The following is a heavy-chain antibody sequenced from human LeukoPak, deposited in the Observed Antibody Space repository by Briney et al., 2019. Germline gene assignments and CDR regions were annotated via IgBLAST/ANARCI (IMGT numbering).Heavy chain of an antibody. CDR1: GFTFSSYS. D-gene: IGHD3-22*01. CDR3: AKMISSGYSADFDY. CDR2: ISASSANT. V-gene: IGHV3-23*01. Sequence: GGSLRLSCAASGFTFSSYSMNWVRQAPGKGLEWVSGISASSANTYYADSVKGRFTISRDNSKNTFYLQMNSLRAEDTAVYYCAKMISSGYSADFDYWGQGTLVTVSS. J-gene: IGHJ4*02.